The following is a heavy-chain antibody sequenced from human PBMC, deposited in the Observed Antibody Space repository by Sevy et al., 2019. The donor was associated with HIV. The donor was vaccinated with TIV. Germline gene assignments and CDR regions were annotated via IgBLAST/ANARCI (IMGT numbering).Heavy chain of an antibody. J-gene: IGHJ3*02. Sequence: GGSLRLSCAASGFTFSRYSMNWVRQAPGKGLQWVSSISSSSNYIYYTDSLKGRFTISRDNAKNSLYLQMNILRAEDTAVYYCARDKREAYFDNSVSSDAFDIWGQGTMVTVSS. CDR2: ISSSSNYI. V-gene: IGHV3-21*01. CDR1: GFTFSRYS. CDR3: ARDKREAYFDNSVSSDAFDI. D-gene: IGHD3-22*01.